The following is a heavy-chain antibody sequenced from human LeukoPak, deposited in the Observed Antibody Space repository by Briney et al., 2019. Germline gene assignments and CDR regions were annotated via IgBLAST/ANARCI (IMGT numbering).Heavy chain of an antibody. D-gene: IGHD2-2*01. V-gene: IGHV4-34*01. CDR3: ARGPVVVPAATYYYYYYMDV. CDR2: INHSGST. Sequence: SETLSLTCAVYGGSFSGYYWSWIRQPPGKGLEWIGEINHSGSTNYNPSLKSRVTISVGTSKNQFSLKLSSVTAADTAVYYCARGPVVVPAATYYYYYYMDVWGKGTTVTVSS. J-gene: IGHJ6*03. CDR1: GGSFSGYY.